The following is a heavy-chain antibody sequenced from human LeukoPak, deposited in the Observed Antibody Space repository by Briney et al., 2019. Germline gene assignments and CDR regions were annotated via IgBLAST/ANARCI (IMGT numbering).Heavy chain of an antibody. Sequence: GGSLRLSCAASGFTFSNAWMSWVRQAPGKGLEWVGRIKSKTDGGTTDYAAPVKGRFTISRDDSKNTLYLQMNSLKTEDTAVYYCTQASRFGELPYWGQGTLVTVSS. CDR3: TQASRFGELPY. CDR1: GFTFSNAW. D-gene: IGHD3-10*01. CDR2: IKSKTDGGTT. J-gene: IGHJ4*02. V-gene: IGHV3-15*01.